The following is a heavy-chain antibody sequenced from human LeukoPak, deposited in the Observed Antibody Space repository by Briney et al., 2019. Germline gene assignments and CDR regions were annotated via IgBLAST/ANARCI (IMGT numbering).Heavy chain of an antibody. D-gene: IGHD5-18*01. J-gene: IGHJ6*03. Sequence: GASVKVSCKASGYTFTGYYMHWVRQAPGQGLEWMGRINPNSGGSNYAQKFQGRVTVTRDTSISTAYMDLSRLRSDDTAVYYCARDGYNYGSRYYYYYMDVWGKGTTVTVSS. V-gene: IGHV1-2*06. CDR3: ARDGYNYGSRYYYYYMDV. CDR1: GYTFTGYY. CDR2: INPNSGGS.